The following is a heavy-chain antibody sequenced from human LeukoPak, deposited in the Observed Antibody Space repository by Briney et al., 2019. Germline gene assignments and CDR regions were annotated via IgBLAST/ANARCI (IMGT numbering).Heavy chain of an antibody. J-gene: IGHJ4*02. D-gene: IGHD2-2*01. Sequence: PSETLSLTCAVYGGSFSGYYWSWIRQPPGKGLEWIGEINHSGSANYNPSLKSRVTISVDTPKNQFSLKLSSVTAADTAVYYCARFLPCRSKNCSPPRFDYWGQGTLVTVSS. CDR3: ARFLPCRSKNCSPPRFDY. CDR2: INHSGSA. CDR1: GGSFSGYY. V-gene: IGHV4-34*01.